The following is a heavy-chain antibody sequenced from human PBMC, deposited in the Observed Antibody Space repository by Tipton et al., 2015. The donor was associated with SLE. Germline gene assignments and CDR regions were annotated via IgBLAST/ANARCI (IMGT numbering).Heavy chain of an antibody. CDR1: GDSIRRAGNS. V-gene: IGHV4-30-2*01. J-gene: IGHJ4*02. D-gene: IGHD1-26*01. Sequence: TLSLTCAVSGDSIRRAGNSWSWIRQPPGKGLEWIGYIYHNGSPYYNPSLKSRVTISVDWATSQFSLILSAVTDADTAVYYCARHGSGTYHLVDYWGQGTMVTVSS. CDR3: ARHGSGTYHLVDY. CDR2: IYHNGSP.